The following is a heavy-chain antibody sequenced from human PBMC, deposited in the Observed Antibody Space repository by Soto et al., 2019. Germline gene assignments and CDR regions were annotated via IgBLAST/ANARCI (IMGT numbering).Heavy chain of an antibody. V-gene: IGHV3-30*18. CDR1: GFTFSAYG. CDR2: ISDTGSSH. J-gene: IGHJ4*02. Sequence: GGSLRLSCVGSGFTFSAYGMHWVRQSPGKGLECVAVISDTGSSHYYAASVEGRFTISRENSENTLSLHMDRLRVEDTAVYYCAKDRGGDCPDNSCYFGADYWGQGTPVTVSS. CDR3: AKDRGGDCPDNSCYFGADY. D-gene: IGHD2-2*01.